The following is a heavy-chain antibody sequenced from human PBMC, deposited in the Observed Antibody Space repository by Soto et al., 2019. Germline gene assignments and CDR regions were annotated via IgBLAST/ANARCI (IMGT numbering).Heavy chain of an antibody. CDR1: GYTFTGDG. Sequence: ASVKVSCKASGYTFTGDGISWVRQAPGQGLEWIGWISAYNGNTNYAQKLQGRVTMTTDTSTSTAYMELRSLRSDDTAVYYCARAFQWLRTLAYWGQGTLVTVSS. V-gene: IGHV1-18*01. CDR3: ARAFQWLRTLAY. CDR2: ISAYNGNT. J-gene: IGHJ4*02. D-gene: IGHD5-12*01.